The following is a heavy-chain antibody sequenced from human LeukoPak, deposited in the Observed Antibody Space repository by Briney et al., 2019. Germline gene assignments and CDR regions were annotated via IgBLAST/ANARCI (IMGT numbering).Heavy chain of an antibody. Sequence: GGSLRLSCSAPGFAFSSYAMHWVRQAPGKGLEYVSGISSNGGNTHYPDSLKGRFTISRDNSKNTLYLQMSSLRAEDTAVYYCVKKETSGYYNYWGQGTLVTVSS. CDR3: VKKETSGYYNY. V-gene: IGHV3-64D*09. J-gene: IGHJ4*02. CDR2: ISSNGGNT. CDR1: GFAFSSYA. D-gene: IGHD3-22*01.